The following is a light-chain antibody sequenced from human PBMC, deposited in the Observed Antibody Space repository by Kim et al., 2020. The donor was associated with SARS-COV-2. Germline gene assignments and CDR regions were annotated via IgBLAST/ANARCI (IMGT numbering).Light chain of an antibody. Sequence: SYELTQPPSVSVSPGQTASITCSGDKLGDKYACWYQQKPGQYPVLVIYQDSKRPSGIPERFSGSNSGNTATLTISGTKAMDEADYYCKAWDSSTAWVFGG. V-gene: IGLV3-1*01. J-gene: IGLJ3*02. CDR1: KLGDKY. CDR2: QDS. CDR3: KAWDSSTAWV.